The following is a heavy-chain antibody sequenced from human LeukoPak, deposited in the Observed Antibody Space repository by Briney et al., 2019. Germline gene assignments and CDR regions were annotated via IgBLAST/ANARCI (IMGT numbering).Heavy chain of an antibody. D-gene: IGHD3-3*01. V-gene: IGHV4-34*01. J-gene: IGHJ6*03. Sequence: SETLSLTCAFYGGSFSGYYWSWIRQPPGKGLEWIEEINHSGSTNYNPSLKSRVTISVDTSKNQFSLKLSSVTAADTAVYYCAIRRTIFGVVSVPYYMDVWGKGTTVTVSS. CDR3: AIRRTIFGVVSVPYYMDV. CDR1: GGSFSGYY. CDR2: INHSGST.